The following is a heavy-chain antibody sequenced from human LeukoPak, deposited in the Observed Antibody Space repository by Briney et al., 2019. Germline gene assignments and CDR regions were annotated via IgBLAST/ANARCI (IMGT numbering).Heavy chain of an antibody. V-gene: IGHV3-7*04. CDR1: GFTFNSYW. J-gene: IGHJ4*02. Sequence: GGSLRLSCAASGFTFNSYWMSWVRQAPGKGLEWGASIKRDGSNTHYVDSVKGRFTISRDNAKNSLFLQMNSLTAEDTALYSCARDAFASGSHDYWGQRNLVTVSS. D-gene: IGHD3-10*01. CDR3: ARDAFASGSHDY. CDR2: IKRDGSNT.